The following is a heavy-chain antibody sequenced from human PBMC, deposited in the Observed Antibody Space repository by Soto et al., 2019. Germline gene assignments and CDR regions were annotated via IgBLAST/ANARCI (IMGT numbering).Heavy chain of an antibody. CDR2: MYHSGDS. Sequence: LTCAVSGGSISTDNWWSWVRQPPGKGLEWIGEMYHSGDSNFNPSLKSRVTISVDKSKNQFSMQMASVTAADTALYYCTRASASSMLRGVVINWGRGTQVTVSS. J-gene: IGHJ4*02. V-gene: IGHV4-4*02. CDR1: GGSISTDNW. D-gene: IGHD3-10*01. CDR3: TRASASSMLRGVVIN.